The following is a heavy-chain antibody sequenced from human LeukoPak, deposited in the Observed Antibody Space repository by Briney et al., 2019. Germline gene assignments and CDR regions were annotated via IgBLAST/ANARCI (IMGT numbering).Heavy chain of an antibody. CDR1: GFAFSSYG. CDR3: AKVRYSSSYYYGMDV. J-gene: IGHJ6*02. D-gene: IGHD6-13*01. V-gene: IGHV3-30*18. Sequence: GGSLRLSCAASGFAFSSYGMHWVRQAPGKGLEWVAVISYDGSNKYNADSVKGRLTISRDNSKNTVYLQMNSLRAEDTAVYYCAKVRYSSSYYYGMDVWGQGTTVTVSS. CDR2: ISYDGSNK.